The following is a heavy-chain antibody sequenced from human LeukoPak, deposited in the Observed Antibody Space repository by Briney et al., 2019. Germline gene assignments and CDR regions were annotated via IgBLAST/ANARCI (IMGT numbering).Heavy chain of an antibody. V-gene: IGHV1-2*02. J-gene: IGHJ5*02. D-gene: IGHD2-21*01. CDR1: GYSFTDYY. CDR2: INPNSGGT. Sequence: ASVKVSCKTSGYSFTDYYMRWVRQAPGQGLEWMGWINPNSGGTSSAQKFQGRVTMTRDTSITTVYMEVSWLTSDDTAIYYCASADRLDGGPYLIGPWGQGTLVTVSS. CDR3: ASADRLDGGPYLIGP.